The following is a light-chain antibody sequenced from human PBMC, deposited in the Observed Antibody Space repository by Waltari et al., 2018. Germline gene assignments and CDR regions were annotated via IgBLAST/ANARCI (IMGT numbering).Light chain of an antibody. CDR1: QSISSY. J-gene: IGKJ1*01. CDR3: QQYGSSPWT. V-gene: IGKV3-20*01. CDR2: GAS. Sequence: EIVLTQSPGTLSLSPGERATLSCRASQSISSYLAWYQQKPGQAPRLLIHGASTRATGIPDRFIGSGSGTDFTLTISRLDPEDFAVYYCQQYGSSPWTFGQGTKVEIK.